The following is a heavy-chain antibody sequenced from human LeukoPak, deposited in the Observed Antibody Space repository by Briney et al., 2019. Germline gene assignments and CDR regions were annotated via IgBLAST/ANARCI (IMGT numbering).Heavy chain of an antibody. D-gene: IGHD3-10*01. J-gene: IGHJ4*02. CDR2: INPNSGGT. Sequence: ASVKVSCKASGYTFTSYGISWVRQAPGQGLEWMGRINPNSGGTNYAQKFQGRVTMTRDTSISTAYMELSRLRSDDTAVYYCARERSTMVRGVMNYWGQGTLVTVSS. CDR3: ARERSTMVRGVMNY. V-gene: IGHV1-2*06. CDR1: GYTFTSYG.